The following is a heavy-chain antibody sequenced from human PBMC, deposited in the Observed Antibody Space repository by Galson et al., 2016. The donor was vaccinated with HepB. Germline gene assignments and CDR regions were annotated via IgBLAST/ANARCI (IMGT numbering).Heavy chain of an antibody. CDR1: GFTFSQYG. CDR3: AGDHGPSGWLH. Sequence: SLRLSCAASGFTFSQYGMYWVRQAPGKGLEWVAAINKDGSKLYYEESVKGRFTISRDNSRNTLYLQVDSLTADDTALYYCAGDHGPSGWLHWGQGTLVIVSS. D-gene: IGHD6-19*01. CDR2: INKDGSKL. J-gene: IGHJ4*02. V-gene: IGHV3-33*07.